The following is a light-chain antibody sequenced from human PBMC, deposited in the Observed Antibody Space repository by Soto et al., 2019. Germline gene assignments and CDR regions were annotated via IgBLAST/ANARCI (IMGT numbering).Light chain of an antibody. CDR1: SGHSNYD. CDR2: LNSDGSH. J-gene: IGLJ2*01. Sequence: QSVLTQSPSASASLGASVKLTCTLSSGHSNYDIAWHQQQSEKGPRYLMKLNSDGSHSKGDGIPDRFSGSSSGAERFLTISRLQSEDEADYYCQTWGTGIHVVFGGGTKVTVL. CDR3: QTWGTGIHVV. V-gene: IGLV4-69*01.